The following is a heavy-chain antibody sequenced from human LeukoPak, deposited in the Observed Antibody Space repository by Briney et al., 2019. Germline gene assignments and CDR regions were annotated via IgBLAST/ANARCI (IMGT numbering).Heavy chain of an antibody. Sequence: PSETLSLTCTVSGGSISSSSYYWGWIRQPPGKGLEWIGSIYYSGSTYYNQSLKSRVPISVDTSKNQFSLKLSSVTAADTDVYYCARHDYYYGSGSNTGFDYWGQGTLVTVSS. CDR1: GGSISSSSYY. CDR3: ARHDYYYGSGSNTGFDY. V-gene: IGHV4-39*01. CDR2: IYYSGST. J-gene: IGHJ4*02. D-gene: IGHD3-10*01.